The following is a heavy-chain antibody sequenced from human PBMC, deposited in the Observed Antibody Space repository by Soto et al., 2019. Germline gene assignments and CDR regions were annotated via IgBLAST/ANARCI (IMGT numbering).Heavy chain of an antibody. Sequence: QVQLVQSGAEVKKPGASVKVSCKASGYTFTSYGISWVRQAPGQGLEWMGWISAYNGNTNYAQKLQGRVTMTTDTXXSXAXXELRSLRSDDTAVYYCARGGIITGTTGLEYYGMDVWGQGTTVTVSS. CDR3: ARGGIITGTTGLEYYGMDV. D-gene: IGHD1-20*01. CDR2: ISAYNGNT. CDR1: GYTFTSYG. J-gene: IGHJ6*02. V-gene: IGHV1-18*01.